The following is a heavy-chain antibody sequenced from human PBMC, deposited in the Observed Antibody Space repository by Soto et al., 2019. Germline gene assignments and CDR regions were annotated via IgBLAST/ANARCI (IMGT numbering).Heavy chain of an antibody. D-gene: IGHD2-21*02. CDR1: GGSISSDYYH. CDR3: AREDDGGDSLDV. CDR2: IHHSGSI. V-gene: IGHV4-30-4*08. Sequence: QVQLQQSGPGLVKASLTLSLTCTVSGGSISSDYYHWTWVRQSPERGLEWIGYIHHSGSILYNPSLQSRVTISVDTSKNQFSLLLSSVTAADSAVYFCAREDDGGDSLDVWGQGTTVTVSS. J-gene: IGHJ6*02.